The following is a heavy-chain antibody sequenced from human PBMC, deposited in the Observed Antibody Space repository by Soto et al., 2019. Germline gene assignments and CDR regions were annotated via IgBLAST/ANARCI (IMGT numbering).Heavy chain of an antibody. CDR3: ARDGSAAGFDY. CDR1: GYTFTSYY. Sequence: QVQLVQSGAEVKKPGASVKVSCKASGYTFTSYYMHWVRQAPGQGLEWMGIINPSGGSTSYAQKFQGRVTMTRDTSTSTVYMELSSLRSEDTAVYFCARDGSAAGFDYWGQGTLVTVSS. D-gene: IGHD6-13*01. CDR2: INPSGGST. J-gene: IGHJ4*02. V-gene: IGHV1-46*01.